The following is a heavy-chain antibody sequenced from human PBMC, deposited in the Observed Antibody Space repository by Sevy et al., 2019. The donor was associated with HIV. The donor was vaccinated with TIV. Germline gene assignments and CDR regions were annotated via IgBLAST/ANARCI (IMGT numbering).Heavy chain of an antibody. CDR1: GFTFSTYD. V-gene: IGHV3-30*18. D-gene: IGHD3-16*01. CDR3: AKNRPPGGSFFSRHGMDV. Sequence: GGSLRLSCVASGFTFSTYDMHWVRQAPGKGLEWVAIISYDGSYRYYADSVRGRFSMSRDNSNNTMYLQMNGLSIEDTAVYYCAKNRPPGGSFFSRHGMDVWGRGTTVTVSS. J-gene: IGHJ6*02. CDR2: ISYDGSYR.